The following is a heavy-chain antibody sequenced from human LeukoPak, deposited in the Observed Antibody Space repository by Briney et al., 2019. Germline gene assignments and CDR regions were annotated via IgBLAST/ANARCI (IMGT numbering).Heavy chain of an antibody. V-gene: IGHV1-18*01. CDR3: ARDAVSTTTAGGIDY. Sequence: GSVKVSCKASGYTFTNYVISGVRQAPGQGGEGRGGISAYSGETHYAQKIQGRVTVTTEASTSTAYMELRSLTSYDTAVYYCARDAVSTTTAGGIDYWGQGTLVTVSS. CDR2: ISAYSGET. J-gene: IGHJ4*02. D-gene: IGHD5/OR15-5a*01. CDR1: GYTFTNYV.